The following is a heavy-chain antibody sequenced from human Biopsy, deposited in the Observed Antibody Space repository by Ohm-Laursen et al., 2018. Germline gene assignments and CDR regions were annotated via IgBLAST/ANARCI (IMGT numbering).Heavy chain of an antibody. Sequence: GASVKVSCKSSGYTFINNGIGWVRQAPGQGLEWMGWISPKNGNTYFTRHFQDRITMTTDTSTTTAYMELKSLRSDDTAVYYCARVVSLCGGDCYSLDSWGQGTLVTVSS. J-gene: IGHJ5*01. D-gene: IGHD2-21*02. CDR2: ISPKNGNT. CDR1: GYTFINNG. CDR3: ARVVSLCGGDCYSLDS. V-gene: IGHV1-18*01.